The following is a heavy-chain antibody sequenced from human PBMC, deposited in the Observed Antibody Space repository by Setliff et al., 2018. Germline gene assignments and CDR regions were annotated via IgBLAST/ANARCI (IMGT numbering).Heavy chain of an antibody. J-gene: IGHJ6*03. V-gene: IGHV4-61*09. CDR1: GGSISSGSYY. CDR2: IYTSGST. CDR3: ARGLTPTINYYYYYMDV. D-gene: IGHD3-9*01. Sequence: SETLSLTCTVSGGSISSGSYYWSWIRQPAGKGLEWIGHIYTSGSTNYNPSLKNRVTISVDTSKNQFSLKLSSVTAADTAVYYCARGLTPTINYYYYYMDVWGKGTTVTVSS.